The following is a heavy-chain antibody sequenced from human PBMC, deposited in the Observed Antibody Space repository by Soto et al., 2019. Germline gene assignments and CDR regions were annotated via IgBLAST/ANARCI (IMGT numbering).Heavy chain of an antibody. V-gene: IGHV3-21*01. CDR1: GFSFRNFT. Sequence: EVQLVESGGGLVKPGGSLRLSCAASGFSFRNFTMNWVRQAPGKGLEWVSSIDTGTTFMFYADSVTGRFTISRDNSRKSVYLQMSSLRAEDTAVYYCARETESYSWNDGLMDVWGQGTTVTVSS. J-gene: IGHJ6*02. CDR2: IDTGTTFM. D-gene: IGHD1-20*01. CDR3: ARETESYSWNDGLMDV.